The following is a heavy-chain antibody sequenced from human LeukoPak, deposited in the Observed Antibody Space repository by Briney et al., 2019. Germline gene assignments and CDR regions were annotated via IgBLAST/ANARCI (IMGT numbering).Heavy chain of an antibody. CDR1: GGSISNTNYY. J-gene: IGHJ5*02. V-gene: IGHV4-39*07. CDR2: ISYSGST. Sequence: PSETLSLTCTVSGGSISNTNYYWGWIRQPPGKGLEWIGSISYSGSTYYNPSLKSRVTISVDTSKNQFSLKLSSVTAADTAVYYCARGSMIGSLEFDPWGQGTLVTVSS. CDR3: ARGSMIGSLEFDP. D-gene: IGHD3-10*02.